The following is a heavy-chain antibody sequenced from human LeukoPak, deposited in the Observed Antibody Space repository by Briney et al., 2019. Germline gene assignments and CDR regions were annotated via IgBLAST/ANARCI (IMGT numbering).Heavy chain of an antibody. CDR1: SYLINSGYC. V-gene: IGHV4-38-2*02. D-gene: IGHD5-12*01. CDR3: ASRATVANIYFDS. J-gene: IGHJ4*02. CDR2: IYSTGDT. Sequence: PSETLSLTCSVSSYLINSGYCWGWFRQSPGKGLEYIGSIYSTGDTYDKRSLKRRVSISVDSSKNQFSLKLRSVTAADTAVYYCASRATVANIYFDSWGQGNLVTVSS.